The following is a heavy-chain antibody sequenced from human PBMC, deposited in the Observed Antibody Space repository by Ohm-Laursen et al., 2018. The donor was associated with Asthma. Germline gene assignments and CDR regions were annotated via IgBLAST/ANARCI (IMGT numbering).Heavy chain of an antibody. V-gene: IGHV3-30-3*01. D-gene: IGHD3-3*01. CDR2: GGSYYDGGLK. Sequence: SLRLSCAASGFTFRSYARHWVRQAPGKGLEWVAVGGSYYDGGLKYYADSVNGRFTVSRDDSKNTLYLQMNSLRPDDTAVYYCARDVMEWYLPAFDFWGQGTLVTVSS. CDR3: ARDVMEWYLPAFDF. J-gene: IGHJ4*02. CDR1: GFTFRSYA.